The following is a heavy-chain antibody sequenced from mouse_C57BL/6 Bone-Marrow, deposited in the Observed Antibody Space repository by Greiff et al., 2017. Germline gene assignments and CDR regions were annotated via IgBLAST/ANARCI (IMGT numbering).Heavy chain of an antibody. CDR3: ARGITTVVEPFDY. CDR2: ISSGGSYT. V-gene: IGHV5-6*01. Sequence: EVKVVESGGDLVKPGGSLKLSCAASGFTFSSYGMSWVRQTPDKRLEWVATISSGGSYTYYPDSVKGRFTISRDNAKNTLYLQMSSLKSEDTAMYYCARGITTVVEPFDYWGQGTTLTVSS. D-gene: IGHD1-1*01. J-gene: IGHJ2*01. CDR1: GFTFSSYG.